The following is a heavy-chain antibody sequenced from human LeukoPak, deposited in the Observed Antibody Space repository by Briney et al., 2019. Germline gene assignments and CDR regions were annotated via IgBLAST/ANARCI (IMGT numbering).Heavy chain of an antibody. V-gene: IGHV3-15*01. Sequence: GGSLRLSCAASGFTFSNAWMSWVRQAPGKGLEWVGRIKSKTDGGTTDYAAPVKGRFTISRDDSKNTLYLQMNSLKTEDTAVYYCTIYCITTSCYENFDCWGQGTLVTVSS. CDR1: GFTFSNAW. D-gene: IGHD2-2*01. CDR3: TIYCITTSCYENFDC. CDR2: IKSKTDGGTT. J-gene: IGHJ4*02.